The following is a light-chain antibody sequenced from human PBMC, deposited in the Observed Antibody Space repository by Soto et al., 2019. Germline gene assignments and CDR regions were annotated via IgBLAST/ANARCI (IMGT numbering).Light chain of an antibody. J-gene: IGKJ2*01. CDR2: NAG. V-gene: IGKV3-20*01. Sequence: EIVMTQSPATLSVSPGERATLSCRASQSVRDNFLAWYQQRPGQSPRLLIYNAGSRATGIPERISGSGSETDFTLTIYRLEPEDFAVYYCQQYGNSPYTFGQGTK. CDR1: QSVRDNF. CDR3: QQYGNSPYT.